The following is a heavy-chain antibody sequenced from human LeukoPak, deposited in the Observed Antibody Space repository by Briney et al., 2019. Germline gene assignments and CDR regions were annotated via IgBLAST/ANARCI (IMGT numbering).Heavy chain of an antibody. CDR3: ARVRAYNWNDGGWFDP. CDR2: INPNSGGT. J-gene: IGHJ5*02. D-gene: IGHD1-20*01. Sequence: ASVKVSCKASGYTFTGYYMHWVRQAPGQGPEWMGWINPNSGGTNYAQTFQGRVTMTRDTSISTAFMVLSSLTSDDTAVYYCARVRAYNWNDGGWFDPWGQGTLVTVSS. V-gene: IGHV1-2*02. CDR1: GYTFTGYY.